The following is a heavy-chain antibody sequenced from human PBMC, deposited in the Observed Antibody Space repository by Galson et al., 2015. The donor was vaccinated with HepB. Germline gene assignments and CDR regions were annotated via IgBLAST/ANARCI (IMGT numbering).Heavy chain of an antibody. CDR3: TTETDYGAYCGGDSVCYFDL. CDR1: GFTFSNAW. CDR2: IKSKTDGGTT. D-gene: IGHD2-21*02. J-gene: IGHJ2*01. Sequence: SLRLSCAASGFTFSNAWMSWVRQAPGKGLEWVGRIKSKTDGGTTDYAAPVKGRFTISRDDSKNTLYLQMNSLKTEDTAVYYCTTETDYGAYCGGDSVCYFDLWGRGTLVTVSS. V-gene: IGHV3-15*01.